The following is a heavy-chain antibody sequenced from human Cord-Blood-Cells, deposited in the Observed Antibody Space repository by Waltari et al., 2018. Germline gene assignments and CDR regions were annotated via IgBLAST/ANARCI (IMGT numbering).Heavy chain of an antibody. V-gene: IGHV4-61*01. CDR1: GVSVSSGSYY. D-gene: IGHD6-6*01. J-gene: IGHJ4*02. CDR3: ARSIAARPYFDY. Sequence: QVQLQESGPGLVMPSATLSLTCTVSGVSVSSGSYYWSWIRHPPWNGLEWIGYIYYSGSTNSHPTLKSRVTISVDTSKNQFSLKLSSVTAADTAGYYCARSIAARPYFDYWGQGALVTVSS. CDR2: IYYSGST.